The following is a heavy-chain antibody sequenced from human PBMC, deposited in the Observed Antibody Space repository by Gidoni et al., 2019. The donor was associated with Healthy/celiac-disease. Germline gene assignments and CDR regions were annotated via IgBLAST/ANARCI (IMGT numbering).Heavy chain of an antibody. V-gene: IGHV3-49*03. J-gene: IGHJ4*02. D-gene: IGHD6-13*01. Sequence: EVQLVESGGGLVQPGRSLRLSCTASGLTFADYAMSWFRQAPGKGLEWVGFIRSKAYGGTTEYAASVKGRFTISRDDSKSIAYLQMNSLKTEDTAVYYCTRDRWQQLVERYFDYWGQGTLVTVSS. CDR2: IRSKAYGGTT. CDR3: TRDRWQQLVERYFDY. CDR1: GLTFADYA.